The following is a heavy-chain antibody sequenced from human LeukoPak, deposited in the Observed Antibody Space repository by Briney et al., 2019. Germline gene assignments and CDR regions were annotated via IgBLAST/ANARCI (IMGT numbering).Heavy chain of an antibody. CDR3: AREYYYGSGSYNTHPFDY. CDR1: GYSFTSYW. V-gene: IGHV5-51*01. J-gene: IGHJ4*02. CDR2: IYPGDSDT. D-gene: IGHD3-10*01. Sequence: GESLKISCKGSGYSFTSYWIGWVRQMPGKGLEWMGIIYPGDSDTRYSPSFQGQVTISADKSISTAYLQWSSLKASDTAMYYCAREYYYGSGSYNTHPFDYWGRGTLVTVSS.